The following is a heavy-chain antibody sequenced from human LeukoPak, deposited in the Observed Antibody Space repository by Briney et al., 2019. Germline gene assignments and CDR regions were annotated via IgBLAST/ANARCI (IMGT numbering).Heavy chain of an antibody. CDR2: IYHGGST. Sequence: PSETLSLTCTVSGYSISSGYYWGWIRQSPGKGLEWIGSIYHGGSTYYNPSLRSRVIVSVDTSKNHFSLKMSSVTAADTAVYYCARDLASCAGDCYSDGFDYWGQGTLVTGSS. V-gene: IGHV4-38-2*02. CDR3: ARDLASCAGDCYSDGFDY. J-gene: IGHJ4*02. CDR1: GYSISSGYY. D-gene: IGHD2-21*02.